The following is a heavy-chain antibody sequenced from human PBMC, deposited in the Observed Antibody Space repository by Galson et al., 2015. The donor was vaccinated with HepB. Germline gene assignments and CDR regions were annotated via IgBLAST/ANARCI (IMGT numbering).Heavy chain of an antibody. CDR2: INSDGSST. Sequence: SLRLSCAASGFTFSSYWMHWVRQAPGKGLVWVSRINSDGSSTSYADSVKGRFTISRDNAKNTLYLQMNSLRAEDTAVYYCAREALYNWNDVEYYYYGMDVWGQGTTVTVSS. J-gene: IGHJ6*02. CDR1: GFTFSSYW. D-gene: IGHD1-1*01. V-gene: IGHV3-74*01. CDR3: AREALYNWNDVEYYYYGMDV.